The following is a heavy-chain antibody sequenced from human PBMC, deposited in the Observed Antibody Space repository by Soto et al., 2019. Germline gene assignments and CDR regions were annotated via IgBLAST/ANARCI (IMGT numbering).Heavy chain of an antibody. CDR2: ISGSGATT. J-gene: IGHJ4*02. CDR1: GFILNNYA. Sequence: EVHLLESGGDLVQRGGSLRLSCAASGFILNNYAMSWVRQAPGKGLEWVSAISGSGATTYYPDSVKGHFTISRDNSKNTLYLQMNNLRAEDTAVYYCTKGGIPRRYNIPKVDFDYWGQGSLVTVSS. D-gene: IGHD1-1*01. V-gene: IGHV3-23*01. CDR3: TKGGIPRRYNIPKVDFDY.